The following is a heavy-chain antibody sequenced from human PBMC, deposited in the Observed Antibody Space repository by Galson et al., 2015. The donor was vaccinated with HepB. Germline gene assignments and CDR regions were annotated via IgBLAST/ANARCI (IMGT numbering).Heavy chain of an antibody. CDR2: INSDGSST. CDR1: GFTFSSYS. V-gene: IGHV3-74*01. Sequence: SLRLSCAASGFTFSSYSMNWVRQAPGKGLVWVSRINSDGSSTSYADSVKGRFTISRDNAKNTLYLQMNSLRAEDTAVYYCARVASGWYTVDYYYGMDVWGQGTTVTVSS. CDR3: ARVASGWYTVDYYYGMDV. D-gene: IGHD6-19*01. J-gene: IGHJ6*02.